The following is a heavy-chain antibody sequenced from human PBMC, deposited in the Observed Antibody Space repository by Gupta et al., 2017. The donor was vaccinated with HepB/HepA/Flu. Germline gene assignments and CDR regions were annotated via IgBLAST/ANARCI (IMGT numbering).Heavy chain of an antibody. Sequence: QITLKESGPTLVKPTQTLTLTCTFSGFSLTTSGMGVGWIRQPPGKALEWLGSIYWDDDKRYRASHKSRLNITKDTSTNHVLLTITNIERVHKATYYGSDTCRMEWPENLLETWGQGIRVTVS. CDR3: SDTCRMEWPENLLET. J-gene: IGHJ4*02. V-gene: IGHV2-5*02. CDR1: GFSLTTSGMG. D-gene: IGHD3-3*01. CDR2: IYWDDDK.